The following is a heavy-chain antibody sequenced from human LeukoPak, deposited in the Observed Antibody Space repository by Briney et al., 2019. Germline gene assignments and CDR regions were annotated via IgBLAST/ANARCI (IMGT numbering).Heavy chain of an antibody. CDR3: ARIDYDSSGHNEYYFDY. D-gene: IGHD3-22*01. V-gene: IGHV4-34*01. Sequence: SVTLSLTCAVYGGSFSGYYWSWIRQPPGKGLEWIGEINHSGSTNYNPSLKSRVTISVDTSKNQFSLKLSSVTAADTAVYYCARIDYDSSGHNEYYFDYWGQGTLVTVSS. CDR1: GGSFSGYY. CDR2: INHSGST. J-gene: IGHJ4*02.